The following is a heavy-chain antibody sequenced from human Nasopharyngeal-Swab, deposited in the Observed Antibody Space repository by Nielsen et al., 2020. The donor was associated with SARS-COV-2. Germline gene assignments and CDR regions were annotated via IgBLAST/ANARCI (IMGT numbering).Heavy chain of an antibody. J-gene: IGHJ5*02. V-gene: IGHV3-30-3*01. Sequence: GESLKISCAASGFTFSSYAMHWVRQAPGKGLEWVAVISYDGSNKYYADSVKGRFTISRDNSKNTLYLQMNSLRAEDTAVYYCARDQGGRFDPWGQGTLVTVSS. CDR2: ISYDGSNK. CDR3: ARDQGGRFDP. CDR1: GFTFSSYA.